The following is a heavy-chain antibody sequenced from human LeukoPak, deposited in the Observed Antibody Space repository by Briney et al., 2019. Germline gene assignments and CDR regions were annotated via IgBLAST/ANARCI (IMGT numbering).Heavy chain of an antibody. D-gene: IGHD5-24*01. V-gene: IGHV3-11*04. CDR3: ARHVEMATIAS. J-gene: IGHJ4*02. CDR1: GFTFSDYY. Sequence: GGSLRLSCAASGFTFSDYYMSWIRQAPGKGLEWVSYISSSGSTIYYADSVKGRFTISRDNAKNTLYLQMNSLRAEDTAVYYCARHVEMATIASWGQGTLVTVSS. CDR2: ISSSGSTI.